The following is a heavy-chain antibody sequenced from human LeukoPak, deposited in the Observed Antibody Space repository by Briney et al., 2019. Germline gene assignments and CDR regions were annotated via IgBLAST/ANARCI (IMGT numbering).Heavy chain of an antibody. J-gene: IGHJ3*02. CDR1: GGSFSGYY. Sequence: SETLSLTCAVYGGSFSGYYWSWIRQPPGKGLEWIGEINHSGSTNYNPSLKSRVTISVDTSKNQFSLKLSSVTAADTAVYYCARAGYCSSTSCYAWYAFDIWGQGTMVTVSS. V-gene: IGHV4-34*01. CDR2: INHSGST. CDR3: ARAGYCSSTSCYAWYAFDI. D-gene: IGHD2-2*01.